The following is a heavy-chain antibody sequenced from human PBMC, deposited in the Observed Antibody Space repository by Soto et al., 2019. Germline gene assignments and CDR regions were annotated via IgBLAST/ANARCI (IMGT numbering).Heavy chain of an antibody. J-gene: IGHJ4*02. CDR1: GFAFGRYA. CDR3: GRDQISRWYEN. V-gene: IGHV3-23*01. D-gene: IGHD6-19*01. CDR2: MGGSVDSK. Sequence: EVQLLESGGGLVKPGGSLRLSCAASGFAFGRYALSWVRQAPGKGLEWVSAMGGSVDSKSYADSVKGRFTTARDDPKNTLFLEMSSLSPEDMAIYFCGRDQISRWYENWGQGTLVTVSS.